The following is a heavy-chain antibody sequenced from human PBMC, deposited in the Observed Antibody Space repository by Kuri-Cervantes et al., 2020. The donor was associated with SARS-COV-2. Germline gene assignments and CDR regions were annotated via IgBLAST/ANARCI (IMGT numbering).Heavy chain of an antibody. V-gene: IGHV4-59*13. CDR2: IYYSGST. CDR1: GGSISSYD. CDR3: VRGTYYDFWSGYNYYGMDV. J-gene: IGHJ6*02. D-gene: IGHD3-3*01. Sequence: SETLCLTCHVSGGSISSYDWSWIRKPPGKGLEWFGHIYYSGSTNYNPFLKSRVTISVDTSKNQFSLKLSSVTAADTAVYYCVRGTYYDFWSGYNYYGMDVWGQGTTVTVSS.